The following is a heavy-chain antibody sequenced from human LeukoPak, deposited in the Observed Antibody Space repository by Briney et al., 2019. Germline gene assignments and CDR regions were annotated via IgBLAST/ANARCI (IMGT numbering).Heavy chain of an antibody. V-gene: IGHV4-39*07. J-gene: IGHJ4*02. D-gene: IGHD3-10*01. CDR2: IYYSGST. CDR1: GGSISSSSYY. Sequence: PSETLSLTCTVSGGSISSSSYYWGWIRQPPGKGLEWIGSIYYSGSTYYNPSLKSRVTMSVDTSKNQFSLKLSSVTAADTPVYYCARDYYGSEYYFDYWGQGTPVTVSS. CDR3: ARDYYGSEYYFDY.